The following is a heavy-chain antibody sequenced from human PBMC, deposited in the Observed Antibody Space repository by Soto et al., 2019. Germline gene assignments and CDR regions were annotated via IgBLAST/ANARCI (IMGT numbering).Heavy chain of an antibody. V-gene: IGHV1-18*01. CDR2: ISAYNGNT. CDR1: GYTFTSYG. CDR3: AAVASVGDPRHNWFDP. D-gene: IGHD6-19*01. Sequence: ASVKVSCKASGYTFTSYGISWVRQAPGQGLEWMGWISAYNGNTNYAQKFQERVTITRDMSTSTAYMELSSLRSEDTAVYYCAAVASVGDPRHNWFDPWGQGTLVTVSS. J-gene: IGHJ5*02.